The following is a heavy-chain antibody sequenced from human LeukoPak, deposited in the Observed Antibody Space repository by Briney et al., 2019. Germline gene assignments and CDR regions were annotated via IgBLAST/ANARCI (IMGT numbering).Heavy chain of an antibody. V-gene: IGHV3-30*02. CDR3: LSYYDNFDY. J-gene: IGHJ4*02. D-gene: IGHD3-22*01. CDR2: IRYDGSNK. Sequence: SGGSLRLSCAASGFTFSSYGMHWVRQAPGKGLEWVAFIRYDGSNKYYADSVKGRFTISRDNSKNTLYLQMNSLGAEDTAVYYCLSYYDNFDYWGQGTLVTVSS. CDR1: GFTFSSYG.